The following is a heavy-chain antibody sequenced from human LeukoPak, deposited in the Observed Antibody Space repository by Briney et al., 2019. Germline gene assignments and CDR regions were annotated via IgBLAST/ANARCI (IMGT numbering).Heavy chain of an antibody. V-gene: IGHV4-59*01. Sequence: KPSETLSLTCTLSGGSISSYYWSWIRQPPGKGLEWIGYIYYSGSANYNPSPKSRVTISVDTSKNQFSLKLSSVTAADTAVYFCARADSGSYGPVDYWGQGTLVTVSS. J-gene: IGHJ4*02. CDR1: GGSISSYY. D-gene: IGHD1-26*01. CDR2: IYYSGSA. CDR3: ARADSGSYGPVDY.